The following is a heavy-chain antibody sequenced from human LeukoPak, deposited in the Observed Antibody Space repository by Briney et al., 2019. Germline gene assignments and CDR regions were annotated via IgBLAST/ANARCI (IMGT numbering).Heavy chain of an antibody. CDR3: VRGGTSTWT. V-gene: IGHV3-74*01. CDR1: GFTFKLYW. CDR2: INDDGSDT. J-gene: IGHJ5*02. Sequence: PGGSLRLSCAASGFTFKLYWMHWVRQVPGKRPVWVSRINDDGSDTIYADSVRGRFTIPRDDAKNTVYLQMNNLRAEDTAVYYCVRGGTSTWTWGQGTLVTVSS. D-gene: IGHD5-12*01.